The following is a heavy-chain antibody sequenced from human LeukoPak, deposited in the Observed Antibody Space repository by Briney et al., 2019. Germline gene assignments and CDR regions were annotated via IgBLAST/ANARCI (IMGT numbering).Heavy chain of an antibody. CDR1: GFTFSTYS. J-gene: IGHJ4*02. D-gene: IGHD1-26*01. CDR3: ARAGIVGADY. V-gene: IGHV3-48*01. CDR2: ISSSSSTI. Sequence: GGSLRLSCAASGFTFSTYSMNWVRQAPGKGLEWVSYISSSSSTIYYADSVKGRFTISRDNAKNSLYLQMNSLRAEDTAVYYCARAGIVGADYWGQGTLVTVSS.